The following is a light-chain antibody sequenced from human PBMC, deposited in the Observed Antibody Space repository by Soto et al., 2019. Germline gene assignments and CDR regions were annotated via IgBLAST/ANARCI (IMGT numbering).Light chain of an antibody. CDR3: SSYTTSSTVV. CDR1: SSDVGGYNY. V-gene: IGLV2-14*01. CDR2: EVS. J-gene: IGLJ1*01. Sequence: QSALTQPASVSGSPGQSITISCTGTSSDVGGYNYVSWYQQHPGKAPKLMICEVSNRPSGVSNRFSGSKSGNTASLTISGLQPEDEADYYCSSYTTSSTVVFGTGTKVTVL.